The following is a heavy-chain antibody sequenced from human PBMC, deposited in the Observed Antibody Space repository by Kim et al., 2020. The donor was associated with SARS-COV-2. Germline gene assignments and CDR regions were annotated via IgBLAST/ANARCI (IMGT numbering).Heavy chain of an antibody. CDR1: GFIFNIYA. Sequence: GGSLRLSCAASGFIFNIYAMSWVRQAPGKGLEWVSGISDTGGRTYYADSVKGRFTISRDNFKNTLYLQMNSLRAEDTAVYYCAKRGSAGSYDTSGYPDYWGQGTLVTVSS. D-gene: IGHD3-22*01. V-gene: IGHV3-23*01. CDR2: ISDTGGRT. J-gene: IGHJ4*02. CDR3: AKRGSAGSYDTSGYPDY.